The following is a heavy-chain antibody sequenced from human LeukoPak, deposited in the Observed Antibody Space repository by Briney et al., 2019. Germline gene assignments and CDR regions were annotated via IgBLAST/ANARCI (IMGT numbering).Heavy chain of an antibody. CDR3: ARGAQLWGGEFDY. Sequence: GASVKVSCKASGYTFTGYYMHWVRQAPGQGLEWMGWINPNSGGTNYAQKFQGWVTMTRDTSISTAYMELSRLRSDDTAVYYCARGAQLWGGEFDYWGREPWSPSPQ. CDR1: GYTFTGYY. V-gene: IGHV1-2*04. CDR2: INPNSGGT. J-gene: IGHJ4*02. D-gene: IGHD5-18*01.